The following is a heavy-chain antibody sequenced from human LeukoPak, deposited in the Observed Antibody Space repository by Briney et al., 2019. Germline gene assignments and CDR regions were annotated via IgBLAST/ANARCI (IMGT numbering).Heavy chain of an antibody. CDR1: GFTFTNAW. CDR2: IKSKTDGGTT. D-gene: IGHD3-9*01. CDR3: TRDNFYWYYGMDV. Sequence: GSLRLSCAASGFTFTNAWMSWVRPAPGKGLEWVGRIKSKTDGGTTDYAAPVKGRFTISRDDSKNTLYLQMNSLKTEDTAVYYCTRDNFYWYYGMDVWGQGTTVTVSS. J-gene: IGHJ6*02. V-gene: IGHV3-15*01.